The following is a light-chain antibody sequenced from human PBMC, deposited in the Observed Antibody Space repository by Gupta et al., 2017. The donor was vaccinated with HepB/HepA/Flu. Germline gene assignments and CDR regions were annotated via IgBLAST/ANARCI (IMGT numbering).Light chain of an antibody. CDR2: GAS. Sequence: EIVMTQSPGTLSVSPGERATLSCRASQSVSNNLAWYQQRPGQTPRLLIFGASTRATGIPARFSGSGSGTEFTLTISSLQSEDFAVYYCQHYNNWPLTFGGGTKVEIK. CDR1: QSVSNN. V-gene: IGKV3-15*01. J-gene: IGKJ4*01. CDR3: QHYNNWPLT.